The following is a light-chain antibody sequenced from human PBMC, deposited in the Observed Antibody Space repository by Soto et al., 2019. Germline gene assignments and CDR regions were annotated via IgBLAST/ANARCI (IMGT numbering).Light chain of an antibody. CDR1: SSDVGGYNY. V-gene: IGLV2-14*01. Sequence: QSVLTQPASVSGSPGQSITISCTGTSSDVGGYNYVSWYQQHPGKAPKLIIYEVSNRPSGVSNRFSGSKSGNTASLTIPGLQAEDEADYYCSSYTSSSTPVVFGTGTQLTVL. CDR3: SSYTSSSTPVV. J-gene: IGLJ7*01. CDR2: EVS.